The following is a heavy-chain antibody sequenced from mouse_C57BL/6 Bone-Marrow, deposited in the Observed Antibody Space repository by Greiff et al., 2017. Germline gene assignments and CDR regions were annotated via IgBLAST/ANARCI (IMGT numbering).Heavy chain of an antibody. CDR1: GFSLTSYA. Sequence: VQGVESGPGLVAPSQSLSITCTFSGFSLTSYAISWVRQPPGKGLEWLGVIWNGGGTNYNSALKSRLSISKDNSKSQVFLKMNSLQTDDTARYYCASPGLGAMDYWGQGTSVTVSS. CDR3: ASPGLGAMDY. D-gene: IGHD3-1*01. V-gene: IGHV2-9-1*01. CDR2: IWNGGGT. J-gene: IGHJ4*01.